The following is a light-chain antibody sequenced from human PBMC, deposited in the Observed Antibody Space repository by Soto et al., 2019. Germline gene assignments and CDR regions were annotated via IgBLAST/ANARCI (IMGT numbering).Light chain of an antibody. Sequence: EIVMTQSPATLSVSPGERATLSCRASQRVSSNLAWYQQKPGQAPRLLIYGASTRATGIPARFSGSGSGTEFTLTISSLQSEDFAVYYCQQYNNWPQTFGQGTKVAIK. CDR2: GAS. J-gene: IGKJ1*01. CDR1: QRVSSN. CDR3: QQYNNWPQT. V-gene: IGKV3-15*01.